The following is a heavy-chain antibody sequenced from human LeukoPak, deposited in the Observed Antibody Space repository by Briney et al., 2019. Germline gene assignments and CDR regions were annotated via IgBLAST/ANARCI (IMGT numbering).Heavy chain of an antibody. D-gene: IGHD3-22*01. Sequence: SETLSLTCAVYGGSFSGYYWSWIRRPPGKGLEWIGEINHSGSTNYNPSLKSRVTISVDTSKNQFSLKLSSVTAADTAVYYCARAMYYYDSSGYLGGHYFDYWGQGTLVTVSS. CDR1: GGSFSGYY. CDR2: INHSGST. CDR3: ARAMYYYDSSGYLGGHYFDY. J-gene: IGHJ4*02. V-gene: IGHV4-34*01.